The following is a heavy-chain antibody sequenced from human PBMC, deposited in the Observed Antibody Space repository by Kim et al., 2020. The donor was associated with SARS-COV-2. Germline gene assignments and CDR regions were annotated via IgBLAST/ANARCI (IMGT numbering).Heavy chain of an antibody. V-gene: IGHV1-18*01. J-gene: IGHJ6*03. CDR1: GYTFTSYG. D-gene: IGHD2-2*02. Sequence: ASVKVSCKASGYTFTSYGISWVRQAPGQGLEWMGWISAYNGNTNYAQKLQGRVTMTTDTSTSTAYMELRSLRSDDTAVYYCARDRYCSSTSCYMADYYYYYMDVWGKGTTVTVSS. CDR2: ISAYNGNT. CDR3: ARDRYCSSTSCYMADYYYYYMDV.